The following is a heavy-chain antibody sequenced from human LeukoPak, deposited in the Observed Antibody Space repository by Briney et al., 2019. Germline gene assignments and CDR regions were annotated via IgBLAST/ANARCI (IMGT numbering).Heavy chain of an antibody. CDR2: IWHDGTNT. D-gene: IGHD3-10*01. J-gene: IGHJ4*02. CDR3: ARDGTGTTLVRGVMGNFDY. CDR1: GFTFSAYG. Sequence: PGGSLRLSCAASGFTFSAYGMHWVRQAPGKGLEWVAFIWHDGTNTFYADPVKGRFTISRDNSKNTVYLEMNSLRAEDTAVYYCARDGTGTTLVRGVMGNFDYWGQGTLVTVSS. V-gene: IGHV3-33*01.